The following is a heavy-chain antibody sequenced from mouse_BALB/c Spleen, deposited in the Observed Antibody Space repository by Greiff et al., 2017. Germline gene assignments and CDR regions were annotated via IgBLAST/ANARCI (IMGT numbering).Heavy chain of an antibody. D-gene: IGHD1-1*01. J-gene: IGHJ3*01. Sequence: VKLQESGAELARPGASVKLSCKASGYTFTSYWMQWVKQRPGQGLEWIGAIYPGDGDTRYTQKFKGKATLTADKSSSTAYMQLSSLASEDSAVYYCAREGTTVEGFAYWGQGTLVTVSA. V-gene: IGHV1-87*01. CDR3: AREGTTVEGFAY. CDR2: IYPGDGDT. CDR1: GYTFTSYW.